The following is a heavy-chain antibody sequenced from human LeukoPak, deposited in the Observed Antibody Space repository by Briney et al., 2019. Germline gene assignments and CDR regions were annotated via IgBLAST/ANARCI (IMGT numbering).Heavy chain of an antibody. D-gene: IGHD3-22*01. V-gene: IGHV3-11*01. CDR2: ISSSGSTI. CDR1: GFTFNNYV. J-gene: IGHJ3*02. CDR3: ARGGDDSSGWGTFDI. Sequence: GGSLRLSCEASGFTFNNYVMTWVRQAPGKGLEWVSYISSSGSTIYYADSVKGRFTISRDNAKNSLYLQMNSLRAEDTAVYYCARGGDDSSGWGTFDIWGQGTRVTVSS.